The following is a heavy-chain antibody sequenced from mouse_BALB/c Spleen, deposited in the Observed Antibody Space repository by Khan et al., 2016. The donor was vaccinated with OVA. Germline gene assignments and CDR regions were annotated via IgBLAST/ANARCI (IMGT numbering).Heavy chain of an antibody. Sequence: QVQLKQSGAELVKPGASVKLSCKTSGYTLTSYWIQWVKPRPGQGLGWIGEIFPGTGTTYYNENFKGKATLTIDTSSSTAYMQLSSLTSEDSAVYFCARCYFGNYEFAYWGQGTLVTVSA. CDR2: IFPGTGTT. CDR1: GYTLTSYW. D-gene: IGHD2-1*01. V-gene: IGHV1S132*01. CDR3: ARCYFGNYEFAY. J-gene: IGHJ3*01.